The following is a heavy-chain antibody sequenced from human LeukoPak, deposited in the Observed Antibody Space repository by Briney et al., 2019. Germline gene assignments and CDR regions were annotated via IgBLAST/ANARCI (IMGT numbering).Heavy chain of an antibody. CDR2: ISAYNGNT. V-gene: IGHV1-18*01. J-gene: IGHJ5*02. Sequence: ASVKVSCKASGYTFTSYGISWVRQAPGQGLEWMGWISAYNGNTNYAQKLQGRVTMTTDTSTSTAYMELRSLRSDDTAVYYCARRRQGVVPAATNWFDPWGQGTLVTVSS. CDR1: GYTFTSYG. D-gene: IGHD2-2*01. CDR3: ARRRQGVVPAATNWFDP.